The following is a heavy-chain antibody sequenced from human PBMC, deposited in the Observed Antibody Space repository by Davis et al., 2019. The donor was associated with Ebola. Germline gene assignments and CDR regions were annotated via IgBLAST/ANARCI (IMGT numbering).Heavy chain of an antibody. D-gene: IGHD2-21*01. Sequence: GGSLRLSCAASGFTFSTYAMHWVRQAPGKGLEWVAVVSSDGGNKYYAGSVKGRFTISRDNSKTTLFLQMNSLRTEDTAVYYCAKNPVIGQWYYDLWGRGTLVIVSS. V-gene: IGHV3-30-3*02. CDR1: GFTFSTYA. J-gene: IGHJ2*01. CDR2: VSSDGGNK. CDR3: AKNPVIGQWYYDL.